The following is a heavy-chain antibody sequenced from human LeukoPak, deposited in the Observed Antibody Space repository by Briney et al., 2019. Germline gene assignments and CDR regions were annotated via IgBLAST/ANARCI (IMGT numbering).Heavy chain of an antibody. V-gene: IGHV3-23*01. CDR3: AKDRSSGWYDKYFQH. J-gene: IGHJ1*01. Sequence: GGSLRLSCAASGFTFSSYAMSWVRQAPGKGLEWVSAISARGGSTYYADSVKGRFTISRDDSKSTLYLQMNSLRAEDTAVYYCAKDRSSGWYDKYFQHWGQGTLVTVSS. D-gene: IGHD6-19*01. CDR1: GFTFSSYA. CDR2: ISARGGST.